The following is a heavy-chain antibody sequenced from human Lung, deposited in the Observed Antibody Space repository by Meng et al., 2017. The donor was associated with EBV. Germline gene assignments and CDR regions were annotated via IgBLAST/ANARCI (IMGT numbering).Heavy chain of an antibody. CDR2: IYYSGST. Sequence: QVRLQESGSGLVKPSQTLSLTCTVSGGSISSGDYYWSWIRQPPGKGLEWIGYIYYSGSTYYNPSLKSRVTISVDTSKNQFSLKLSSVTAADTAVYYCAREWCSGGSCYPDYWGQGTLVTVSS. J-gene: IGHJ4*02. CDR1: GGSISSGDYY. V-gene: IGHV4-30-4*01. CDR3: AREWCSGGSCYPDY. D-gene: IGHD2-15*01.